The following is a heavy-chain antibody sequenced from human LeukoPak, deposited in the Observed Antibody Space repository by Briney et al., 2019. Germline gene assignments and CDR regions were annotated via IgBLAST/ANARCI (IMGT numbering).Heavy chain of an antibody. J-gene: IGHJ4*02. D-gene: IGHD3-22*01. V-gene: IGHV3-23*01. CDR3: AREYYDSSGYFDY. CDR2: ISGSGGST. CDR1: GFTFSSYA. Sequence: PGGSLRLSCAASGFTFSSYAMSWVRQAPGKGLEWVSAISGSGGSTYYADSVKGRFTISRDNAKNSLYLQMNSLRAEDTAVYYCAREYYDSSGYFDYWGQGTLVTVSS.